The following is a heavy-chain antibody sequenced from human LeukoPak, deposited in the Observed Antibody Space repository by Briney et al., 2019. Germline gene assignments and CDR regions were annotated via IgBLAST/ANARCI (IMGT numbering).Heavy chain of an antibody. J-gene: IGHJ4*02. CDR2: ISGSGGST. D-gene: IGHD4-17*01. V-gene: IGHV3-23*01. CDR1: GFTFSSYA. CDR3: AKIGGESLNDYGDYVSPYYFDY. Sequence: GGSLRLSCAASGFTFSSYARSWVRQAPGKGLEWVSAISGSGGSTYYADSVKGRFTISRDNSKNTLYQQMNSLRAEDTAVYYSAKIGGESLNDYGDYVSPYYFDYWGQGTLVTVSS.